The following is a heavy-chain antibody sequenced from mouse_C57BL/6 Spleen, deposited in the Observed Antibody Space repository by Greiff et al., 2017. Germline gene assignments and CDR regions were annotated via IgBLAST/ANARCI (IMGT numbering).Heavy chain of an antibody. CDR2: IWGGGST. V-gene: IGHV2-9*01. CDR3: AKHEEYGDYNAMDY. D-gene: IGHD5-2*01. Sequence: VQLQESGPGLVAPSHSLSITCTVSGFSLTSYGVDWVRQPPGKGLEWLGVIWGGGSTNYNSALMSRLSNSKDNFKSQVFLKINSLQTVSTAIYDGAKHEEYGDYNAMDYWGQGTSVTVSS. CDR1: GFSLTSYG. J-gene: IGHJ4*01.